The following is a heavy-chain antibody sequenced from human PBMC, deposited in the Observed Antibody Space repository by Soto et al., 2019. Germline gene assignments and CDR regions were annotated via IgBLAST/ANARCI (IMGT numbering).Heavy chain of an antibody. D-gene: IGHD3-16*01. CDR3: AKRGGTSCLDS. CDR2: ITSRGDNT. CDR1: GFTFSSFA. V-gene: IGHV3-23*01. Sequence: EVQLLESGGGLVQPGGSLRLSCAASGFTFSSFAMSWVRKTPGKGLEWVSAITSRGDNTYYADSVKGRFTISRDNSKNTLYLQMDSLRVDDTAVYYCAKRGGTSCLDSWGQGTLVTISS. J-gene: IGHJ4*02.